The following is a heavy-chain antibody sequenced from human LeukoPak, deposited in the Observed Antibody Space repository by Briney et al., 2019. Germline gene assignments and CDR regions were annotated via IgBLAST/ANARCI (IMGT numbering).Heavy chain of an antibody. CDR2: ISYDGCNK. D-gene: IGHD5-24*01. J-gene: IGHJ4*02. V-gene: IGHV3-30-3*01. Sequence: GGSLRLSCAASGFTFSSYAMHWVRQAPGKGLEWVAVISYDGCNKYYADSVKGRFTISRDNSKNTLYLQMNSLRPEDTAVYYCAKGGDGYNYGSYFDYWGQGTLVTVSS. CDR1: GFTFSSYA. CDR3: AKGGDGYNYGSYFDY.